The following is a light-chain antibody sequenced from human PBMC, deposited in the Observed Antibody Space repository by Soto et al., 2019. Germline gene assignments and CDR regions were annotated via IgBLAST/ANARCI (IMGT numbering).Light chain of an antibody. J-gene: IGLJ1*01. Sequence: QSVLTQPPSVSGAPGQRVTISCTGSSSNIGATYDVQWYQQLPGTAPKLLIYGNSNRPSVVPDRFSGSKSGTSASLGITGLQADDEADYYCQSYDSSLSAHDVFGTGTKLTVL. CDR3: QSYDSSLSAHDV. V-gene: IGLV1-40*01. CDR1: SSNIGATYD. CDR2: GNS.